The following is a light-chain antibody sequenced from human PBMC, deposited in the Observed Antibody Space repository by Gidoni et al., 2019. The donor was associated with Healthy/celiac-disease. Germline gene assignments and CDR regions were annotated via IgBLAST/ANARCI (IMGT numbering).Light chain of an antibody. CDR3: GTWDSSLSALYVV. CDR2: DNN. CDR1: SSNIGNDY. V-gene: IGLV1-51*01. Sequence: QSVLTQPPSVYAAPGQTVTITCSRSSSNIGNDYVSWYQPRPGTAPKLLIYDNNKRPSGIPDRFSGSKSGTSATLGITGLHTGDEADYYCGTWDSSLSALYVVFGGGTKLTVL. J-gene: IGLJ2*01.